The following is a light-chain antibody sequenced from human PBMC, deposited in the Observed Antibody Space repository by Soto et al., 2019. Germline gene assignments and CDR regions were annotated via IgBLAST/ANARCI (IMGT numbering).Light chain of an antibody. CDR2: DAS. V-gene: IGKV3-11*01. J-gene: IGKJ5*01. CDR1: RSVSSY. Sequence: EIVLTQSPATLSLSPGESATLSCRASRSVSSYLAWYQQKPGQAHRLLIYDASNRPTDIHARFSGSGSGTDFTLTIRSLEPEDFAVYYCKQRSNWPLTFGQGTRLEIK. CDR3: KQRSNWPLT.